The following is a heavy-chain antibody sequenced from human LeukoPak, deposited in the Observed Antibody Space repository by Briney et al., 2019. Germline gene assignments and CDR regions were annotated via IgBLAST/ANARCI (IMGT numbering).Heavy chain of an antibody. Sequence: GESLKISCKGSGYSFTSYWIGWVRQMPGKGLEWMGIIYPGDSDTRYSPSFQGQVTISADKSISTAYLQWSSLKASDTAMYYCARRYCSSTSCRDLDYWGQGTLVTVSS. J-gene: IGHJ4*02. CDR2: IYPGDSDT. V-gene: IGHV5-51*01. D-gene: IGHD2-2*01. CDR3: ARRYCSSTSCRDLDY. CDR1: GYSFTSYW.